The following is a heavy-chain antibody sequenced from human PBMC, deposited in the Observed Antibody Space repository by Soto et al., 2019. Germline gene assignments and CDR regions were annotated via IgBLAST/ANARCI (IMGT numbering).Heavy chain of an antibody. CDR2: INADNGKT. J-gene: IGHJ4*02. CDR1: GYSFTSYA. CDR3: ARDRAFSSTWSYFDY. V-gene: IGHV1-3*01. Sequence: QVQLAQSGAAVRKPGASVKVSCKSSGYSFTSYAMHWVRQAPGQRLEWMGWINADNGKTKYSQKFQGRVTITRDTTASTAYMELSSLRSEDTAVYYCARDRAFSSTWSYFDYWGQGTLVTVSS. D-gene: IGHD6-13*01.